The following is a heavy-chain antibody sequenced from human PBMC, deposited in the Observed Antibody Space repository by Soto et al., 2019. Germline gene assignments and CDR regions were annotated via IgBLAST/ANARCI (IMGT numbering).Heavy chain of an antibody. V-gene: IGHV1-46*01. CDR1: GYTFTSYY. D-gene: IGHD5-18*01. CDR3: ARVGGYSYGGVAY. J-gene: IGHJ4*02. CDR2: INPSGGST. Sequence: QVQLVQSGAEVKKPGASVKVSCKASGYTFTSYYMHWVRQAPGQGLEWMGIINPSGGSTTYAQKSQGRVTITRATSTSTVYMALSSLRSDDTAVYYCARVGGYSYGGVAYWGQGTLVTVSS.